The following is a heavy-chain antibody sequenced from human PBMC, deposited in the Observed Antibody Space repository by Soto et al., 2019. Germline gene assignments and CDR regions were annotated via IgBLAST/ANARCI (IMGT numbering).Heavy chain of an antibody. Sequence: PGGSLRLSCTASGFTFSTSAMSWVRQAPGRGLEWVSGISGSGAGTYYADSVNGRFTISRDNSKNTVFLQMNSLRAEDTAVYYCAKDSPYSASYKEDGFDIWGQGSLVTVSS. V-gene: IGHV3-23*01. CDR1: GFTFSTSA. CDR2: ISGSGAGT. CDR3: AKDSPYSASYKEDGFDI. J-gene: IGHJ3*02. D-gene: IGHD1-26*01.